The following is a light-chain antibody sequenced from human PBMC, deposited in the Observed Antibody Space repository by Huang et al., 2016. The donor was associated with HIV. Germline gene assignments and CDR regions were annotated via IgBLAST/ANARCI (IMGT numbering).Light chain of an antibody. J-gene: IGKJ1*01. CDR1: QNITKS. Sequence: DIQMTQSPPSLSASVGDRVTFTCRADQNITKSLNWYQQKPVKAPKLLIYTVSTLESGVPSRFSVSGSGSRFTLNIGNLQPEEFATYYCQQSFSVPRTFG. V-gene: IGKV1-39*01. CDR2: TVS. CDR3: QQSFSVPRT.